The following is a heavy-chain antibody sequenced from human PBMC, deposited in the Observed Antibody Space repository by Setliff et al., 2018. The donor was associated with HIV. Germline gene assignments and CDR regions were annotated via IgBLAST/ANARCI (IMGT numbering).Heavy chain of an antibody. V-gene: IGHV1-18*01. CDR3: ARDRRDDYYLTAYFDS. J-gene: IGHJ4*02. CDR1: GYTFTSYG. Sequence: ASVKVSCKASGYTFTSYGISWVRQAPGQGLEWMGWISAYNGNTNYAQKLRGRVTMTTDTSTSTAYMELRSLRSDDTAVYYCARDRRDDYYLTAYFDSLGQGTVVTVSS. CDR2: ISAYNGNT. D-gene: IGHD1-26*01.